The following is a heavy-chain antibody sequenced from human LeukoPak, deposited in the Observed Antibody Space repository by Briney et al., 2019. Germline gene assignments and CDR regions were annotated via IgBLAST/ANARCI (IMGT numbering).Heavy chain of an antibody. V-gene: IGHV4-59*01. D-gene: IGHD4-17*01. Sequence: SETLSLTCTVSGGSISSYYWSWIRQPPGKRLEWIGYIYYSGSTIYNPSLKSRVTISVDTSKNQFSLKLSSVTAADTAVYYCARYGDYVFDLWGQGTLVTVSS. CDR3: ARYGDYVFDL. CDR1: GGSISSYY. CDR2: IYYSGST. J-gene: IGHJ4*02.